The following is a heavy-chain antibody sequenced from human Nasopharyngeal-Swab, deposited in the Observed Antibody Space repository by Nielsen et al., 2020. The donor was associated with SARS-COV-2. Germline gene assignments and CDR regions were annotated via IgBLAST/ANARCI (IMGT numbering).Heavy chain of an antibody. CDR3: ARDAELRFLEWLLFRSYYGMDV. CDR2: IKQDGSEK. D-gene: IGHD3-3*01. J-gene: IGHJ6*02. Sequence: GESLKISCAASGFTFSSFWMNWVRQAPGKGLEWVANIKQDGSEKYYVDSVKGRFTISRDNSKNTLYLQVNSLRAEDTAVYYCARDAELRFLEWLLFRSYYGMDVWGQGTTVTVSS. V-gene: IGHV3-7*01. CDR1: GFTFSSFW.